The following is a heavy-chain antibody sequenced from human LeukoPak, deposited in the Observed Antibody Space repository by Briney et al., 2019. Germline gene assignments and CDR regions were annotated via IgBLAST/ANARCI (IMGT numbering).Heavy chain of an antibody. CDR2: ISWNSGSI. CDR3: AKGGELYTSGWFDY. D-gene: IGHD1-7*01. Sequence: SLRLSCAASGFTFDDYAMHWVRQAPGKGLEWVSGISWNSGSIGHADSVKGRFTISRDNAKNSLYLQMNSLRAEDMALYYCAKGGELYTSGWFDYWGQGTLVTVSS. J-gene: IGHJ5*01. CDR1: GFTFDDYA. V-gene: IGHV3-9*03.